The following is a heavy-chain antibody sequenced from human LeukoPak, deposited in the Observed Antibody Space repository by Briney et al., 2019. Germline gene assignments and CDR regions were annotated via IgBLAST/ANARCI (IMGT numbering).Heavy chain of an antibody. D-gene: IGHD2/OR15-2a*01. V-gene: IGHV4-34*01. Sequence: PSETLSLTCAVYGGSFSGYYWSWIRQPPGKGLEWIGEINHSGSTNYNPSLKSRVTISVDTSKNQFSLKLSSVTAADTALYYCASHPEATTSTNWFDPWGQGTLVTVSS. J-gene: IGHJ5*02. CDR2: INHSGST. CDR1: GGSFSGYY. CDR3: ASHPEATTSTNWFDP.